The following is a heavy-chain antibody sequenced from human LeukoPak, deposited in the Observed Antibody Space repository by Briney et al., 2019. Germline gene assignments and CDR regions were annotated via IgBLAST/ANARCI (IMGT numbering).Heavy chain of an antibody. V-gene: IGHV1-2*02. CDR1: GYTFTGYY. D-gene: IGHD3-16*02. CDR2: INPNSGGT. Sequence: GASVKVSCKASGYTFTGYYMHWVRQAPGQGLEWMGWINPNSGGTNYAQKFQGRVTMTRDTSTSTAYMELRSLRSDDTAVYYCARDKYDYVWGSYRYPHYWGQGTLVTVSS. CDR3: ARDKYDYVWGSYRYPHY. J-gene: IGHJ4*02.